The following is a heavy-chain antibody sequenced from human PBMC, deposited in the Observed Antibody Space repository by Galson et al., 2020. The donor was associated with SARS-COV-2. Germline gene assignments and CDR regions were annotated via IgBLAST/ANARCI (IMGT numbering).Heavy chain of an antibody. D-gene: IGHD3-3*01. CDR3: AKFRDFFDFRSGYYSIDI. CDR1: GFSFNNFG. V-gene: IGHV3-30*18. J-gene: IGHJ6*02. CDR2: ISYEGSKK. Sequence: GESLKISCVASGFSFNNFGMHWVRQAPGKGLEWVALISYEGSKKYYVDSVKGRFTVSKDNSKNTLYLLINSLRVEDTAVYYCAKFRDFFDFRSGYYSIDIWGQGTTVIVSS.